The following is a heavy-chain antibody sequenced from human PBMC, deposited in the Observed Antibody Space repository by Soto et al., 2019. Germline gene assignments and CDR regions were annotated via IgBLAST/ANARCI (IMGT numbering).Heavy chain of an antibody. Sequence: GESLKISCQHSGNSFTTHWIGWARQMPGKGLEWMGLIYPCDSHVRYGPSFQGQVTISIDRSTTPAYLQWSRLKASDTAIYYCASLRYSSSFSFYWGQGTLVTVSS. V-gene: IGHV5-51*01. CDR1: GNSFTTHW. CDR2: IYPCDSHV. CDR3: ASLRYSSSFSFY. J-gene: IGHJ4*02. D-gene: IGHD6-6*01.